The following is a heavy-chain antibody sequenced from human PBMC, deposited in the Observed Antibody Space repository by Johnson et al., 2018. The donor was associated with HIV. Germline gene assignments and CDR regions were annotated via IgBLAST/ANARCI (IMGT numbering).Heavy chain of an antibody. CDR1: GFTFSTYG. CDR3: AKDKRRDGYNSDAFDI. V-gene: IGHV3-33*06. D-gene: IGHD5-24*01. Sequence: QVQLVESGGGVVQPGRSLRLSCAASGFTFSTYGMHWVRQAPGKGLEWVAVMWYDGSNKYYADSVKGRFTISRVNAKNSLYRQMNSLRAGDTAVYYCAKDKRRDGYNSDAFDIWGQETMVTVSS. CDR2: MWYDGSNK. J-gene: IGHJ3*02.